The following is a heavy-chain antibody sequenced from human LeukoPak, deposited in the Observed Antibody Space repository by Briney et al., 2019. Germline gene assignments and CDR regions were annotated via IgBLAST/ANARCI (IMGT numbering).Heavy chain of an antibody. CDR1: GFTFSTYA. CDR3: AKDAANYPFFFDF. CDR2: ISYDGSSK. J-gene: IGHJ4*02. Sequence: PGRSLRLSCAASGFTFSTYAMHWVRQAPGKGLEWVAVISYDGSSKYYADSVKGRFTISRDNAKNTVYLQMNSLRAEDTAIYYCAKDAANYPFFFDFWGQGTPVTVSS. D-gene: IGHD4/OR15-4a*01. V-gene: IGHV3-30*04.